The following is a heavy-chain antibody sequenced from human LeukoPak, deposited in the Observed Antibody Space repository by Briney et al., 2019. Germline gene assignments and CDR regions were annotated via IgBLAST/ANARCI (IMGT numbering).Heavy chain of an antibody. CDR3: ARDYSSGWHDAFDI. D-gene: IGHD6-19*01. CDR2: MNPNSGNT. J-gene: IGHJ3*02. CDR1: GYTFTSYD. V-gene: IGHV1-8*03. Sequence: ASVKVSCKASGYTFTSYDINWVRQATGQGLEWMGWMNPNSGNTGYAQKFQGRVTITRNTSISTAYMELSSLRSEDTAVYYCARDYSSGWHDAFDIWGQGTMVTVSS.